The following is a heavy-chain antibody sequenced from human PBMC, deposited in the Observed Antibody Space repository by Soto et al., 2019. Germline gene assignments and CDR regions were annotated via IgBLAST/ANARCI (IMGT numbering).Heavy chain of an antibody. V-gene: IGHV1-2*02. D-gene: IGHD3-3*02. CDR2: IGPESGAT. J-gene: IGHJ4*02. Sequence: ASVKVSCKTSGYTFTGHYIHWVRQAPQQGPEWMGEIGPESGATRYAQKFRGRVTMTMDTSITTVYMELKNLSPDDTAVYYCGRGRSGQIVIFYWGQGTPVTVYS. CDR1: GYTFTGHY. CDR3: GRGRSGQIVIFY.